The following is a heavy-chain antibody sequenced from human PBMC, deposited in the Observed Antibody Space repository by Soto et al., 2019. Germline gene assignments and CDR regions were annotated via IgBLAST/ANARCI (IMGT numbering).Heavy chain of an antibody. D-gene: IGHD3-22*01. CDR1: GFTFSRNG. V-gene: IGHV3-30*03. Sequence: QVQLVESGGGVVQPGTSLRLTCAGSGFTFSRNGMHWVRQAPGKGLEWVALVSYDGSNKYYVDSVKGRFTISRDTSENPLYLQMTSLLAEDTAVYYCARWVGGSMSDNSGKYDSWGQGTLVTVSS. J-gene: IGHJ5*01. CDR3: ARWVGGSMSDNSGKYDS. CDR2: VSYDGSNK.